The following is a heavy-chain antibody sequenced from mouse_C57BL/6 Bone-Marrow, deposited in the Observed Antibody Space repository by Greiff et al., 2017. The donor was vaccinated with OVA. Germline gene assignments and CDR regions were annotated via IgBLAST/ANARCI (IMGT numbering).Heavy chain of an antibody. V-gene: IGHV1-69*01. Sequence: VQLQQPGAELVMPGASVKLSCKASGYTFTSYWMHWVKQRPGQGLEWIGEIDPSDSYTNYNQKFKGKSTLTVDKSSSTAYMQLRSLTSEDSAVYYCARSDYYGSSYEYFDVWGTGTTVTVSS. CDR2: IDPSDSYT. D-gene: IGHD1-1*01. CDR1: GYTFTSYW. CDR3: ARSDYYGSSYEYFDV. J-gene: IGHJ1*03.